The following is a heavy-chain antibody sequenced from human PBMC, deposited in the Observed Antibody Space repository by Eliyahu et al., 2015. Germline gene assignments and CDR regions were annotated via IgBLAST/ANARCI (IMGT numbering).Heavy chain of an antibody. V-gene: IGHV3-30*18. J-gene: IGHJ4*02. CDR3: AKGSGGSCYSGGDY. Sequence: TFSSYGMHWVRQAPGKGLEWVAVISYDGSNKYYADSVKGRFTISRDNSKNTLYLQMNSLRAEDTAVYYCAKGSGGSCYSGGDYWGQGTLVTVSS. CDR1: TFSSYG. CDR2: ISYDGSNK. D-gene: IGHD2-15*01.